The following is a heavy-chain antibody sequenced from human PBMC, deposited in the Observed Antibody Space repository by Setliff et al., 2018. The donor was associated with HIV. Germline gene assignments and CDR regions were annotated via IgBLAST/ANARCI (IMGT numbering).Heavy chain of an antibody. CDR2: IYHSGTT. D-gene: IGHD3-3*01. CDR3: ARRLQFLEFLHGVGGLDV. Sequence: SETLSLTCTVSGYPISSGYYWGWIRQPPGKGLEWIGSIYHSGTTNYNPSLKSRVTISVDTSKNQFSLKLSSATAADTAVYYCARRLQFLEFLHGVGGLDVWGQGTTVTVSS. J-gene: IGHJ6*02. V-gene: IGHV4-38-2*02. CDR1: GYPISSGYY.